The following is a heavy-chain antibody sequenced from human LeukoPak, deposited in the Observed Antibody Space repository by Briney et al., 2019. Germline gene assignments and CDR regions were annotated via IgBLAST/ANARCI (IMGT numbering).Heavy chain of an antibody. CDR2: TNYSGST. D-gene: IGHD1-26*01. CDR1: GGSISSSSNY. J-gene: IGHJ5*02. CDR3: ARGWVVGATLRFGCWFDP. V-gene: IGHV4-39*07. Sequence: PSETLSLTCTVPGGSISSSSNYWGWIRQPPGKGLEWIGGTNYSGSTYYNPSLKSRVTISVDTSKNQFSLKLSSVTAADTAVYYCARGWVVGATLRFGCWFDPWGQGTLVTVSS.